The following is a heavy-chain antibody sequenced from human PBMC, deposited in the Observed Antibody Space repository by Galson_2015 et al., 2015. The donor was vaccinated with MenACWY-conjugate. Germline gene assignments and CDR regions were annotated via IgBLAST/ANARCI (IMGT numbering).Heavy chain of an antibody. CDR3: ARGKWELPRSTFEI. Sequence: SLRLSCAASGFTFSNYWMTWVRQAPGKGLEWLTKIKEDGTDKYYVDSVRGRFTISRENAKNSLYLQMNSLRDEDTAVYYCARGKWELPRSTFEIWGQGTMVTVSS. CDR1: GFTFSNYW. J-gene: IGHJ3*02. V-gene: IGHV3-7*03. CDR2: IKEDGTDK. D-gene: IGHD1-26*01.